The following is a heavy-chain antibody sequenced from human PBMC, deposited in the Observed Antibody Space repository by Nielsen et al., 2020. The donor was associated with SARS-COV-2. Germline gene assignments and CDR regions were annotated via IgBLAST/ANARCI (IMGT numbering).Heavy chain of an antibody. J-gene: IGHJ3*02. Sequence: SETLSLTCTVSGGSISSSSYYWGWIRQPPGKGLEWIGSIYYSGSTYYNPSLKSRVTISVDKSKNQFSLKLSSVTAADTAVYYCARDRGTYSSGWRRRGGDAFDIWGQGTMVTVSS. CDR2: IYYSGST. CDR1: GGSISSSSYY. CDR3: ARDRGTYSSGWRRRGGDAFDI. V-gene: IGHV4-39*07. D-gene: IGHD6-19*01.